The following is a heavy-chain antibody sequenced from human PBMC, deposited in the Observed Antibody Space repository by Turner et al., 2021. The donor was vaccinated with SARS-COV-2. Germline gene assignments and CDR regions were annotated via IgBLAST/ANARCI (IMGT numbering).Heavy chain of an antibody. CDR3: ARDSGDFDY. D-gene: IGHD3-10*01. V-gene: IGHV3-30-3*01. Sequence: QVQLVESGGGVVQPGRSLRLSCAASGFTLSSYVMHWVRQAPGKGLEWVAVISYDGSNKYYADSVKGRFTISRDNSKNTLYLQMNSLRAEDTAVYYCARDSGDFDYWGQGTLVTVS. CDR1: GFTLSSYV. J-gene: IGHJ4*02. CDR2: ISYDGSNK.